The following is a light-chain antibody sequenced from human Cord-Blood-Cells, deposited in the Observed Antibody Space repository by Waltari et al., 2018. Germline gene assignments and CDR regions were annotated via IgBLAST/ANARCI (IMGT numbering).Light chain of an antibody. CDR1: QSISSY. V-gene: IGKV1-39*01. CDR2: AAS. J-gene: IGKJ3*01. CDR3: QQYNNWPPSFT. Sequence: DIQMTQSPSSLSASVGDRVTITCRASQSISSYLNWYQQKPGKAPKLLIYAASSLQSGVPSRFSGSGSGTEFTLTISSLQSEDFAVYYCQQYNNWPPSFTFGPGTKVDIK.